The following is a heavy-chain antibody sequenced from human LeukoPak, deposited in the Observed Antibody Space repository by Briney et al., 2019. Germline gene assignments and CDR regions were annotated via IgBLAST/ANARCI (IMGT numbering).Heavy chain of an antibody. CDR1: GYTFTGYY. V-gene: IGHV1-2*02. Sequence: ASVKVSCKASGYTFTGYYMHWVRQAPGQGLEWMGWINPNSGGTNYAQKFQGRVTMTRDTSISTAYMELSRLRSDDTAVYYCVRARRCTSCYVNWFDPWGQGTLVTVSS. CDR3: VRARRCTSCYVNWFDP. D-gene: IGHD2-2*01. J-gene: IGHJ5*02. CDR2: INPNSGGT.